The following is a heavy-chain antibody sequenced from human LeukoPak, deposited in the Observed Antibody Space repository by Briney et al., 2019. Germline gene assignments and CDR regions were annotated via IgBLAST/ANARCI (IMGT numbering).Heavy chain of an antibody. Sequence: SETLSLTCTVSDGSIIGSYWSWIRQPPGKGLEWIGYIFYTGDSNYNPSLKSRVAISLDMSTNQISLKLRSVTAADTAVYYCARHEFASPFDSWGQGALVTVSS. CDR3: ARHEFASPFDS. CDR2: IFYTGDS. V-gene: IGHV4-59*08. CDR1: DGSIIGSY. J-gene: IGHJ4*02. D-gene: IGHD2-21*01.